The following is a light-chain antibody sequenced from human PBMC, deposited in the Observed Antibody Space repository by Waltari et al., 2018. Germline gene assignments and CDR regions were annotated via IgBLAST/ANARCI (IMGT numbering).Light chain of an antibody. CDR3: QTGGHGTWV. J-gene: IGLJ3*02. V-gene: IGLV4-69*01. CDR1: SGHSTNI. CDR2: VNSDGSH. Sequence: QLVLTQSPSASASPGASVKLPRTLSSGHSTNIIAWHQQQPEKGPRYLMKVNSDGSHSKGDQIPDRFSGSSSGAEHYLTISSLQSEDEADYYCQTGGHGTWVFGGGTKLTVL.